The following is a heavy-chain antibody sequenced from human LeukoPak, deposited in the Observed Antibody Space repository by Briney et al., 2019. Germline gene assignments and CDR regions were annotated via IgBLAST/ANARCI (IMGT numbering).Heavy chain of an antibody. CDR3: AKDKDGYNYGRFDY. J-gene: IGHJ4*02. Sequence: GGSLRLSCTASGFTFGDYAMSWVRQAPGKGLEWVAFIRYDGSNKYYADSVKGRFTISRDNSKNTLYLQMNSLRAEDTAVYYCAKDKDGYNYGRFDYWGQGTLVTVSS. D-gene: IGHD5-24*01. V-gene: IGHV3-30*02. CDR2: IRYDGSNK. CDR1: GFTFGDYA.